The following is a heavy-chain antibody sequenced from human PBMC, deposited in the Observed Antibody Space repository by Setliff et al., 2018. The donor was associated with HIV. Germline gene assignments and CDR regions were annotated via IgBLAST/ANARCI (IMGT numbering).Heavy chain of an antibody. CDR2: IDYSGST. D-gene: IGHD3-3*01. V-gene: IGHV4-39*07. CDR3: DRVYYNLWSSYFWEHVQLDH. J-gene: IGHJ5*02. Sequence: SETLSLTCTVSGGPITTSTYYWGWIRQPPGKGLECIGSIDYSGSTYYNPSLKSRVTMSLDTAKNQFYLNLKSVTAADTAVYYCDRVYYNLWSSYFWEHVQLDHWSQGTQVTVSS. CDR1: GGPITTSTYY.